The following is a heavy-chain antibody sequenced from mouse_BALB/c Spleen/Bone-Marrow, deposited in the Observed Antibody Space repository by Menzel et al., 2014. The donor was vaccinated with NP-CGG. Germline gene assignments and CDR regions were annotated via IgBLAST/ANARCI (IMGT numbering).Heavy chain of an antibody. Sequence: VQLQQSGPGLVKPSQSLSLTCSVTGYFITSDYYWNWIRQFPGNKLEWMGYINYDGNNDYNPSLKNRISITRDTSKNQFFLKLNSVTPEDTDAYLCARGGPHLGPPIYYWGHKTSHTVSS. CDR1: GYFITSDYY. CDR3: ARGGPHLGPPIYY. J-gene: IGHJ4*01. V-gene: IGHV3-6*02. D-gene: IGHD1-3*01. CDR2: INYDGNN.